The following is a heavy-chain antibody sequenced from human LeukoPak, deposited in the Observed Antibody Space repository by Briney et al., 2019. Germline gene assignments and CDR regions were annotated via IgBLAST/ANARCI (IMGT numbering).Heavy chain of an antibody. J-gene: IGHJ4*02. CDR3: ARLVEYGSSSFDS. V-gene: IGHV4-39*01. Sequence: PSETLSLTCTVSGGSISGYYWGWIRQPPGKGLEWIGHIYYSGATYYNPSLKSRVTISVDTSKNQFSLKLNFVTAADTAVYYCARLVEYGSSSFDSWGQGTLVTVSS. D-gene: IGHD6-6*01. CDR2: IYYSGAT. CDR1: GGSISGYY.